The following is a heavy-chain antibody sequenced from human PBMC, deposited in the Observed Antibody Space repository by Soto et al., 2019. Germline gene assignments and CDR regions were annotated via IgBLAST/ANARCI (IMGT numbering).Heavy chain of an antibody. CDR3: AKDPSTGYADY. D-gene: IGHD3-9*01. J-gene: IGHJ4*02. V-gene: IGHV3-23*01. CDR2: ISNSGNT. CDR1: KFTFSSYA. Sequence: EVQLLESGGGLVQPGGSLRLSCTVSKFTFSSYAMSWVRQAPGKGLEWVSTISNSGNTHYADSVEGRFTISRDNSKSTLYLQMNSLRVDDTAVYYCAKDPSTGYADYWGQGTLVTVSS.